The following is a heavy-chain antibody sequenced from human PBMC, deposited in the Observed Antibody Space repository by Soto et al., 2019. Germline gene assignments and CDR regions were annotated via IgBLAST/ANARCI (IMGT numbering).Heavy chain of an antibody. J-gene: IGHJ6*02. V-gene: IGHV4-59*01. D-gene: IGHD3-16*01. CDR3: AGAMGDWGTYYYYDGMDV. Sequence: QVQLQESGPGLVRPSETLSLTCTVSGDAMSSNYWSWIRQPPGKGLEWIGYVYYAGATSYNPSLKSRVTIPADTSKYQFPLKLSSVTAADTAVYYCAGAMGDWGTYYYYDGMDVWGQGTTVTVSS. CDR1: GDAMSSNY. CDR2: VYYAGAT.